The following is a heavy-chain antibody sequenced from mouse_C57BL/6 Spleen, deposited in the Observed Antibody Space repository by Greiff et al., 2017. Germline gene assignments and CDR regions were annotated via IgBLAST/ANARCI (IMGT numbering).Heavy chain of an antibody. CDR2: IYPGNGDT. D-gene: IGHD4-1*01. CDR3: ARNWGYYFDY. J-gene: IGHJ2*01. V-gene: IGHV1-80*01. CDR1: GYAFSSYW. Sequence: VLLVESGAELVKPGASVKISCKASGYAFSSYWMNWVKQRPGKGLEWIGQIYPGNGDTNYNGKFKGKATLTADKSSSTAYMQLSSLTSEDSAVSFCARNWGYYFDYWGQGTTLTVSS.